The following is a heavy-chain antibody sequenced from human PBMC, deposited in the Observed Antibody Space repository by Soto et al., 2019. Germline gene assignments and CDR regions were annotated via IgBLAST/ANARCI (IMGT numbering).Heavy chain of an antibody. CDR2: IDNNGVT. D-gene: IGHD2-15*01. CDR3: GKILVGANGHTEADS. CDR1: GGSVYSNGLY. V-gene: IGHV4-39*01. J-gene: IGHJ4*02. Sequence: SETLSLTCIVSGGSVYSNGLYWGWIRQPPGKGLEWIGSIDNNGVTNYNSSLKSRVTISRDTSKNQFSLRLTSVTAADTAVYYCGKILVGANGHTEADSWGPGTLVTVSS.